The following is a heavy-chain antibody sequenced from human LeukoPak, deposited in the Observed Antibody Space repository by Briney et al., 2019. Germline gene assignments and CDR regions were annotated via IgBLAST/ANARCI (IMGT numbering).Heavy chain of an antibody. CDR2: IKGSGGGS. V-gene: IGHV3-23*01. D-gene: IGHD4-17*01. CDR3: GRGPNGDYVGAFEF. Sequence: PGGSLRLSCEASGFPFSDYAMTWVRQAPGKGLEWVSSIKGSGGGSSYADSVKGRFTMTRDNSKGTLYLQMNSLRAGDTAVYFCGRGPNGDYVGAFEFWGQGTLVTVSS. CDR1: GFPFSDYA. J-gene: IGHJ3*01.